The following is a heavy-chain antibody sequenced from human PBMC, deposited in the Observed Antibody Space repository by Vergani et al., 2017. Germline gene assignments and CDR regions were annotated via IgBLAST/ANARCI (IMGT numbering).Heavy chain of an antibody. Sequence: QVQLVQSGAEVKKPGASVKVSCKASGYTFTSYDINWVRQATGQGLEWMGWMNPNSGNTGYAQKFQGRGTMTRNTSISTAYMELSSLRSEDTAVYYCARAHSSWYYYNIWNWFDPWGQGTLVTVSS. J-gene: IGHJ5*02. CDR1: GYTFTSYD. V-gene: IGHV1-8*01. D-gene: IGHD6-13*01. CDR2: MNPNSGNT. CDR3: ARAHSSWYYYNIWNWFDP.